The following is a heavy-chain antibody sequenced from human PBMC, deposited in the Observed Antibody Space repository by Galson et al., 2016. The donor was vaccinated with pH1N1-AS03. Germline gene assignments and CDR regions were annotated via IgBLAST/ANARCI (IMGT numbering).Heavy chain of an antibody. CDR2: IFHSGST. CDR1: GGSISRGGYY. Sequence: PLSLTCTVSGGSISRGGYYWNWIRQHPGKGLEWIGYIFHSGSTYYNPSLESLVSISVDTSKNQFSLKLKSVTAADTAVYYCARQDSGAYYLDSWGPGTLVTVSS. CDR3: ARQDSGAYYLDS. J-gene: IGHJ4*02. D-gene: IGHD1-26*01. V-gene: IGHV4-31*01.